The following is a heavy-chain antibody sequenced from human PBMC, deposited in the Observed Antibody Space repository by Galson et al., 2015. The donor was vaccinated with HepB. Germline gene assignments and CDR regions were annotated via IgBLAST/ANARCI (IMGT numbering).Heavy chain of an antibody. CDR3: ARDTEGPSDG. V-gene: IGHV3-33*01. CDR2: IWYDGSNK. D-gene: IGHD1-14*01. Sequence: SLRLYCAASGFTFSSHGMHWVRQAPGKGLEWVAVIWYDGSNKYYADSVKGRFTISRDNSKNTLYLQMNSLRAEDTAVYYCARDTEGPSDGWSQGTLVTVSS. CDR1: GFTFSSHG. J-gene: IGHJ4*02.